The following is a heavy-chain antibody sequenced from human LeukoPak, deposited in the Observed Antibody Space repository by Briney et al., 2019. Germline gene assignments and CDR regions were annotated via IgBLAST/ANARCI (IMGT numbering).Heavy chain of an antibody. Sequence: NPSQTLSLTCTVSGGSISSGSYYWRWIRQPAGKGLEWIGRIYTSGSTNYNPSLKSRVTISVDTSKNQFSLKLSSVTAADTAVYYCARAWWVITHDAFDIWGQGTMVTVSS. D-gene: IGHD3-22*01. CDR3: ARAWWVITHDAFDI. J-gene: IGHJ3*02. CDR1: GGSISSGSYY. CDR2: IYTSGST. V-gene: IGHV4-61*02.